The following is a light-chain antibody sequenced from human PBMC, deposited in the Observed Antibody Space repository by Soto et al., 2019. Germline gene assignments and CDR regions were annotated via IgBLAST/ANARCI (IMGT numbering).Light chain of an antibody. J-gene: IGKJ1*01. CDR3: QQYGSSPWT. Sequence: EIVLTQFPGTLFLSPGERATLSCRASQSLSSSFLAWYQQKPGQAPRLLIYGASSRATGIPDRFSGSGSGTDFTLTISRLEPEDFAVYYCQQYGSSPWTFGQGTKVDIK. V-gene: IGKV3-20*01. CDR2: GAS. CDR1: QSLSSSF.